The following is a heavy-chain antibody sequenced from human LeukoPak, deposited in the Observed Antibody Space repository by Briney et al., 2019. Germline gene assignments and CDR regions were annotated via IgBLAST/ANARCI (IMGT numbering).Heavy chain of an antibody. CDR1: GFTFSSYE. Sequence: GGSLRLSCAASGFTFSSYEMNWVRQAPGKGLEWVSYISSSGSTIYYADSVKGRFTISRDNAKNSLYLQMNSLRAEDTAVYYCASNYNGSGSYWPYYYYYYMDVWGKGTTVTVSS. CDR2: ISSSGSTI. V-gene: IGHV3-48*03. D-gene: IGHD3-10*01. CDR3: ASNYNGSGSYWPYYYYYYMDV. J-gene: IGHJ6*03.